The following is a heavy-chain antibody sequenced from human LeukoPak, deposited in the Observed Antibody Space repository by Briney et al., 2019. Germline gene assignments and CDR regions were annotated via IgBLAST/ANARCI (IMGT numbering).Heavy chain of an antibody. D-gene: IGHD6-13*01. Sequence: PGGSLRLSCTASGFPFYSYWMTWVRQTPGKGLEWVANIRHDGSTKYYMDSVKGRFTISRDNAMNSLYLQMDSLRVEDTAIYYCARSVPYGTTWYGRSDCWGQGTQVTVSS. CDR3: ARSVPYGTTWYGRSDC. J-gene: IGHJ4*02. CDR1: GFPFYSYW. V-gene: IGHV3-7*03. CDR2: IRHDGSTK.